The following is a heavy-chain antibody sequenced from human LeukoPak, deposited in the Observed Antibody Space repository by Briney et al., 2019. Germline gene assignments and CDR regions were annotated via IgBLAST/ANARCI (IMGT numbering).Heavy chain of an antibody. CDR1: NGSVSSGSNH. CDR2: IYYSGST. D-gene: IGHD2-15*01. Sequence: SETLPLTCTVSNGSVSSGSNHWSWIRQPPGKGLEWIGYIYYSGSTDYNPSLKSRVTISVDTSKNKLSLKLTSVTAADTAVYYCARAVYCSGGSCYPLPYYFDYWGQGTLVTVSS. J-gene: IGHJ4*02. CDR3: ARAVYCSGGSCYPLPYYFDY. V-gene: IGHV4-61*01.